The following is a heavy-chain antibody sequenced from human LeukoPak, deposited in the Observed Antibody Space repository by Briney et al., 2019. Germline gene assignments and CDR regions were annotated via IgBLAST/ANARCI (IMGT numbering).Heavy chain of an antibody. CDR3: AGGNGGFTGSPPDY. J-gene: IGHJ4*02. V-gene: IGHV4-59*01. Sequence: SETLSLTCTVSGGSISSYYWSWIRQPPGKGLEWIGYIYYSGSTNYNPSLKSRVTISVDPSTNQFSLKLTSLTAADTAVVYCAGGNGGFTGSPPDYWGQRTLVTVSS. D-gene: IGHD3-10*01. CDR1: GGSISSYY. CDR2: IYYSGST.